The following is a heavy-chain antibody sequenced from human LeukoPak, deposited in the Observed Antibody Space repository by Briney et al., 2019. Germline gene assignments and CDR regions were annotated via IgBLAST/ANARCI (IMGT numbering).Heavy chain of an antibody. Sequence: GGSLRLSCAASGFIFSDYAMTWVRQAPGEGLEWVSGFSGHGGGTTYYSYSVTGRFTISRDDSKNTLYLQMNSLRVEDTAIYYCAKGTSGRYYQFDSWGQGILVTVSS. V-gene: IGHV3-23*01. D-gene: IGHD1-26*01. CDR1: GFIFSDYA. CDR2: FSGHGGGTT. J-gene: IGHJ4*02. CDR3: AKGTSGRYYQFDS.